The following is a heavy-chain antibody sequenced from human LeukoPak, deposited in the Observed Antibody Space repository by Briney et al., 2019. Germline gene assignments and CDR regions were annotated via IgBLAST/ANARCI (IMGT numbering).Heavy chain of an antibody. V-gene: IGHV4-59*01. CDR2: IYYSGST. Sequence: SETLSLTCTVSGGSIGRYYWSWIRQPPGKGLEWIGYIYYSGSTNYNPSLKSRVTISVDTSKNQFSLKLSSVTAADTAVYYCAGFFGYCSGGSCYRSYYYGMDVWGQGTTVTVSS. J-gene: IGHJ6*02. CDR1: GGSIGRYY. CDR3: AGFFGYCSGGSCYRSYYYGMDV. D-gene: IGHD2-15*01.